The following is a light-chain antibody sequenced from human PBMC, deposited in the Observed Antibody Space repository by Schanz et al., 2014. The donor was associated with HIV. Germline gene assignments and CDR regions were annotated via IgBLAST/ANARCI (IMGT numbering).Light chain of an antibody. J-gene: IGKJ2*01. Sequence: DIQMTQSPSTLSASVGDEVTITCRASQYISSWLAWYQQKPGQAPSLLIYRASSLEGGVSSRFSGSGSGTDLILTITSLQPDDFATYYCQQFHVSPSTFGQGTTRKIK. CDR3: QQFHVSPST. CDR1: QYISSW. V-gene: IGKV1-5*01. CDR2: RAS.